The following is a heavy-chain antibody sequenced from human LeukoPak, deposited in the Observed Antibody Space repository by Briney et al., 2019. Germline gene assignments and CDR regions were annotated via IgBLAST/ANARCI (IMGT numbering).Heavy chain of an antibody. CDR2: IYYSGST. D-gene: IGHD6-19*01. CDR3: ARVSSGWNDYYFDY. CDR1: GGSISSYY. Sequence: PSETLSLTCTVSGGSISSYYWSWIRQPPGKGLEWLGYIYYSGSTNYNPSLKSRVTISVDTSKNQFSLKLSSVTAADTAVYYCARVSSGWNDYYFDYWGQGTLVTVSS. J-gene: IGHJ4*02. V-gene: IGHV4-59*01.